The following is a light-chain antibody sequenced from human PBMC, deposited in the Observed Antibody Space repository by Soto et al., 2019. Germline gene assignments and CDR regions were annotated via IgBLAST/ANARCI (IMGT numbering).Light chain of an antibody. CDR1: RSLLYADGNTY. Sequence: DVVMTQSPLSLSVTLGQSASISCSSSRSLLYADGNTYLNWFHQRPGQSPRRLIYNVSNRDSGVPDRFSCRWSGSYFTLEIRRVGAGDVGLYYFMQSGPWPPYTFGQGTRLEIK. V-gene: IGKV2-30*01. J-gene: IGKJ2*01. CDR2: NVS. CDR3: MQSGPWPPYT.